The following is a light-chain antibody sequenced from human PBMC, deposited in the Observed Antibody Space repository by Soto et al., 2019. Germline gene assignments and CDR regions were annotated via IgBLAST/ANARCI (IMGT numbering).Light chain of an antibody. V-gene: IGLV2-14*03. CDR3: SSYTSSGTVV. J-gene: IGLJ2*01. CDR1: SSDVGGYNY. Sequence: QSVLTQPASVSGSPGQSITISCTGTSSDVGGYNYVSWYQQHPGKAPKLMIYDVSNRPSGVSSRFSGSKSGNTASLTISGLQAEDEADYYCSSYTSSGTVVFGGGTQLTVL. CDR2: DVS.